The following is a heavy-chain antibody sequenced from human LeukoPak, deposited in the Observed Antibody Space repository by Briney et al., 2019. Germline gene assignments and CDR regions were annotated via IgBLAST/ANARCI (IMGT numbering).Heavy chain of an antibody. V-gene: IGHV3-48*03. Sequence: GGSLRLSCAASGFTFSSYEMNWVRQAPGKGLEWVSYISSSGSTIYYADSVKGRFTISRDKGKNSLYLQMNSLRAEDTAVYYCARGYQHIVVVPAAMGWDYWGQGTLVTVSS. CDR1: GFTFSSYE. J-gene: IGHJ4*02. CDR2: ISSSGSTI. D-gene: IGHD2-2*01. CDR3: ARGYQHIVVVPAAMGWDY.